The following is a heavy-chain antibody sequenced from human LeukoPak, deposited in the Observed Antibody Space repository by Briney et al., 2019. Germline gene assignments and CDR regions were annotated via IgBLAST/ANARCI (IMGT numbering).Heavy chain of an antibody. J-gene: IGHJ4*02. Sequence: ASVKVSCKASGYTFTSYYMHWVRQAHGQGLEWMGIINPSGGSTNYAQKFQGRVTMTRDMSTSTVYMELSSLRSEDTAVYYCARGSPPRRNYDSRGYYSYYFDYWGQGTLVTVSS. D-gene: IGHD3-22*01. V-gene: IGHV1-46*01. CDR3: ARGSPPRRNYDSRGYYSYYFDY. CDR1: GYTFTSYY. CDR2: INPSGGST.